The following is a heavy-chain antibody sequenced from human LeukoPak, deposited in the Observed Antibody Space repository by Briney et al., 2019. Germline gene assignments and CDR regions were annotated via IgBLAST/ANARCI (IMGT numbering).Heavy chain of an antibody. CDR3: ARGYYDSSGYPFDY. J-gene: IGHJ4*02. CDR2: ISGSDRST. V-gene: IGHV3-23*01. D-gene: IGHD3-22*01. Sequence: GGSLRLSCAASGFTFSSYAMSWVRQAPGKGLEWVSAISGSDRSTYYADSVKGRFTISRDNSKNTLYLQMNSLRAEDTAVYYCARGYYDSSGYPFDYWGQGTLVTVSS. CDR1: GFTFSSYA.